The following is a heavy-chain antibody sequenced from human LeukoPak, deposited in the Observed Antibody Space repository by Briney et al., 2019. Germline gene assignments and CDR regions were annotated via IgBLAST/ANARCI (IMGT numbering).Heavy chain of an antibody. Sequence: PGASLRLSCAASGFIFSNYAMYWVRQAPGKGLEWVSAISGRSGSTYYADSVKGRFTISRDSSKNTLYLQMNSLRADDTAVYYCVKWGDYDVLTGYYVSDFWGQGTLVTVSS. CDR3: VKWGDYDVLTGYYVSDF. V-gene: IGHV3-23*01. CDR1: GFIFSNYA. J-gene: IGHJ4*02. D-gene: IGHD3-9*01. CDR2: ISGRSGST.